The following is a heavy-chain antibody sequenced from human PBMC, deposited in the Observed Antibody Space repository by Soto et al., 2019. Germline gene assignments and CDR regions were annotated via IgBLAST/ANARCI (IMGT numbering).Heavy chain of an antibody. CDR3: AREGYGDPTVNYYYGMDV. CDR1: GYTFTSYG. J-gene: IGHJ6*02. D-gene: IGHD4-17*01. CDR2: ISAYNGNT. V-gene: IGHV1-18*01. Sequence: ASVKVSCKASGYTFTSYGISWVRQAPGQGLEWMGWISAYNGNTNYAQKLQGRVTMTTDISTSTAYMELRSLRSDDTAVYYCAREGYGDPTVNYYYGMDVWGQGTTVTVSS.